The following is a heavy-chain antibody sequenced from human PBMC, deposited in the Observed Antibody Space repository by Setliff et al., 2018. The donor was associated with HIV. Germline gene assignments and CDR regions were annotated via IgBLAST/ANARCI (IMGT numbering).Heavy chain of an antibody. D-gene: IGHD3-3*01. CDR1: GGSFSGYY. CDR3: ARGGGTIIGANFDY. V-gene: IGHV4-34*01. Sequence: SETLSLTCAVYGGSFSGYYWSWLRQPPGKGLEWIGEVNHSRRSNYNPSLKSRATISVDTSKNQFSLKLSSVTAADTAVYYCARGGGTIIGANFDYWGQGTLVTVSS. J-gene: IGHJ4*02. CDR2: VNHSRRS.